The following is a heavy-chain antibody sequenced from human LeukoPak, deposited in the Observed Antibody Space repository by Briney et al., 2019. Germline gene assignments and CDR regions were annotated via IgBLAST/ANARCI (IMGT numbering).Heavy chain of an antibody. V-gene: IGHV1-2*02. Sequence: ASVKVSCKASGYTFTGYYMHWVRQAPGQGLEWMGWINPNSGGTNYAQKFQGRVTMTRNTSISTAYMELSSLRSEDTAVYYCARQYSSGWYDIYYYYYMDVWGKGTTVTISS. J-gene: IGHJ6*03. D-gene: IGHD6-19*01. CDR3: ARQYSSGWYDIYYYYYMDV. CDR2: INPNSGGT. CDR1: GYTFTGYY.